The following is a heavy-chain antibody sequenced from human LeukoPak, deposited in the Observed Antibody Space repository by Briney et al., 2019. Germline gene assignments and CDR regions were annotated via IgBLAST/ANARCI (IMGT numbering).Heavy chain of an antibody. V-gene: IGHV1-69*05. CDR3: ARDKHTAMVTGYYYYGMDV. J-gene: IGHJ6*02. CDR2: IIPIFGTT. CDR1: GGSLSSYA. D-gene: IGHD5-18*01. Sequence: GASVKVSCKASGGSLSSYAINWVRQAPGQGLEWMGGIIPIFGTTNYAQKFQGRVTMTTDTSTSTAYMELRSLRSDDTAVYYCARDKHTAMVTGYYYYGMDVWGQGTTVTVSS.